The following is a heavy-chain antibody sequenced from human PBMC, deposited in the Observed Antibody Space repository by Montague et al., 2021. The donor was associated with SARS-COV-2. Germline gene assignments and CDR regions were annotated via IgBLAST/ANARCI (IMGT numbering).Heavy chain of an antibody. CDR3: SKNCPGQFYFDD. CDR1: GFTFSTYA. J-gene: IGHJ4*02. D-gene: IGHD1-1*01. Sequence: SLRLSCAASGFTFSTYAMNWVRQAPGKGLGWVSGISSGGNKHHADSVKGRFTISRDDSRNTLYLQMHSLRAEDTAMYYCSKNCPGQFYFDDWGQGTLVAVSS. V-gene: IGHV3-23*01. CDR2: ISSGGNK.